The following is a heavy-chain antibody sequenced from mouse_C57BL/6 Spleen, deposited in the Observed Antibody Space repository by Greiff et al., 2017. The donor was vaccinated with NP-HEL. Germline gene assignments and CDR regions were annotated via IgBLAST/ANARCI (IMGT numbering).Heavy chain of an antibody. CDR1: GYTFTSYW. V-gene: IGHV1-69*01. J-gene: IGHJ2*01. Sequence: QVQLQQSGAELVMPGASVKLSCKASGYTFTSYWMHWVKQRPGQGLEWIGGIDPAGSYTKYNQKFKGKSTLTADKSSSTAYMQLSSLTSEDSAIYYCARGNFDYWGQGTTLTVSS. CDR3: ARGNFDY. CDR2: IDPAGSYT.